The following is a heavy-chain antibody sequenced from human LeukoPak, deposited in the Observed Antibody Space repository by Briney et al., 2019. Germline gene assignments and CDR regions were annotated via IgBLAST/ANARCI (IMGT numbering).Heavy chain of an antibody. CDR3: ARGYYYDSSGYYQLDY. Sequence: GASVKVSCKAPGYTFTGYYMHWVRQAPGQGLEWMGWINLNNDDTNHAQKFQGWVTMTRDTSISTAYMELSRLRSEDTAVYYCARGYYYDSSGYYQLDYWGQGTLVTVSS. CDR2: INLNNDDT. V-gene: IGHV1-2*04. D-gene: IGHD3-22*01. J-gene: IGHJ4*02. CDR1: GYTFTGYY.